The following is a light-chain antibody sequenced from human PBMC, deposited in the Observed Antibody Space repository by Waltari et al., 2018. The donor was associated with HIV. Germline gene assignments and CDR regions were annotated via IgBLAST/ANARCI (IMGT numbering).Light chain of an antibody. CDR2: SNN. J-gene: IGLJ3*02. CDR3: AAWDDSLNGWV. Sequence: QSVLTQPPSASGTPGQRVTLPCSGSRSNIGSNTVSWYQQLPGTAPKLFIYSNNQRPSGVPDRFSGSKSGTSASLAISGLQSEDEADYYCAAWDDSLNGWVFGGGTKLTVV. CDR1: RSNIGSNT. V-gene: IGLV1-44*01.